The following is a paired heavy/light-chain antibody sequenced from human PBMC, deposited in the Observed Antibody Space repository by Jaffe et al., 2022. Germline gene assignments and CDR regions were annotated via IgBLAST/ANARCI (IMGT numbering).Light chain of an antibody. CDR1: QGISNF. V-gene: IGKV1-27*01. J-gene: IGKJ1*01. Sequence: DIQMTQSPSSLSASVGDRVTITCRASQGISNFLAWYQQKPGKLPKLLIYAASTLQSGVPSRFSGSGSGSDFTLTISSLQPEDVATYYCQKYNSAPRTFGQGTKVEI. CDR2: AAS. CDR3: QKYNSAPRT.
Heavy chain of an antibody. CDR1: GFRFDDHA. CDR3: TRDMLACSGGSCHPFDY. CDR2: ISWNGELA. Sequence: EVQLVESGGGLVQPGRSLRLSCVASGFRFDDHAMHWVRQAPGKGLEWVSGISWNGELAAYADSVKGRFTISRDNAKKSLYLLMDSLRVEDTALYYCTRDMLACSGGSCHPFDYWGQGTLVTVSS. J-gene: IGHJ4*02. D-gene: IGHD2-15*01. V-gene: IGHV3-9*01.